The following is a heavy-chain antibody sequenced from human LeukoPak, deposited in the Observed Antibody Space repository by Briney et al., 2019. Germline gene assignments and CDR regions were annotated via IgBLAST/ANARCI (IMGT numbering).Heavy chain of an antibody. CDR3: ARHRRGSSWYMDAFDI. Sequence: SETLSLTCTVSGGSISSYYWSWIRQPPGKGLEWIGYIYYSGSTNYNPSLKSRVTISVDTSKNQFSLKLSSVTAADTAVYYCARHRRGSSWYMDAFDIWGQGTMVTVSS. CDR2: IYYSGST. V-gene: IGHV4-59*08. D-gene: IGHD6-13*01. J-gene: IGHJ3*02. CDR1: GGSISSYY.